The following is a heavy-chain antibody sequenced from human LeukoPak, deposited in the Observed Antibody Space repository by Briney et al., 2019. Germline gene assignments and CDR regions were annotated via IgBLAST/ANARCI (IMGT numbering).Heavy chain of an antibody. J-gene: IGHJ6*02. CDR2: ISSSGSTI. CDR3: ARFATSTVTTFTYYYYGMDV. CDR1: GFTFSDYY. Sequence: PGGSLRPSCAASGFTFSDYYMSWIRQAPGKGLEWVSYISSSGSTIYYADSVKGRFTISRDNAKNSLYLQMNSLRAEDTAVYYCARFATSTVTTFTYYYYGMDVWGQGTTVTVSS. D-gene: IGHD4-17*01. V-gene: IGHV3-11*01.